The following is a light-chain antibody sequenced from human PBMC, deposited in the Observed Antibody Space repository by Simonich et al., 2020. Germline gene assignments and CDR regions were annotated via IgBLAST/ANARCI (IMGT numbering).Light chain of an antibody. Sequence: QSALTQPASVSGSPGQSITISCTGTSSDVGSSNLVPWYQQHPGKAPKLMIYEGSKRTSGVSNRFAGSKSGNTASLTISGLQAEDEADYYCCSYAGSYTFVFGGGTKLTVL. CDR1: SSDVGSSNL. J-gene: IGLJ3*02. CDR3: CSYAGSYTFV. CDR2: EGS. V-gene: IGLV2-23*03.